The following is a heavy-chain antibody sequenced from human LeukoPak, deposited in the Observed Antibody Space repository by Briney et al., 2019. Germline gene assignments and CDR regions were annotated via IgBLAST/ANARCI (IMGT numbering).Heavy chain of an antibody. D-gene: IGHD3-3*01. Sequence: SETLSLTCAVYGGSFSGYYWSWIRQPPGKGLEWIGEINHSGSTNYNPSLKSRVTISVDTSKNQFSLKLSSVTAADTAVYYCARELRVFGVVIFDYWGQGTLVTVSS. CDR1: GGSFSGYY. J-gene: IGHJ4*02. V-gene: IGHV4-34*01. CDR2: INHSGST. CDR3: ARELRVFGVVIFDY.